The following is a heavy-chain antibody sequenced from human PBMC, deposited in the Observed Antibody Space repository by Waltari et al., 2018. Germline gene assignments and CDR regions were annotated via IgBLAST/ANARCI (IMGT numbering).Heavy chain of an antibody. Sequence: QVQLVESGGGVVQPGRSLRLSCAASGFTFSSYAMHWVRQAPGKGLEWVAVISYDGSNKYYADSVKGRFTISRDNSKNTLYLQMNSLRAEDTAVYYCARTRGYSGYDHFDYWGQGTLVTVSS. D-gene: IGHD5-12*01. J-gene: IGHJ4*02. CDR2: ISYDGSNK. CDR3: ARTRGYSGYDHFDY. V-gene: IGHV3-30-3*01. CDR1: GFTFSSYA.